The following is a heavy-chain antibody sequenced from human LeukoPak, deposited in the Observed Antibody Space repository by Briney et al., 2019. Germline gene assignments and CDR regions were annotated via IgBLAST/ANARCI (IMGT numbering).Heavy chain of an antibody. Sequence: GGSLRLSCAASGFTFSSYAMSWVRQAPGKGLEGVSAISGSGGSTYYADSVKGRFTISRDNSKNTLYLQMNSLRAEDTAVYYCAKLGYCGGDCYTYYFDYWGQGTLVTVSS. CDR1: GFTFSSYA. CDR2: ISGSGGST. CDR3: AKLGYCGGDCYTYYFDY. V-gene: IGHV3-23*01. D-gene: IGHD2-21*01. J-gene: IGHJ4*02.